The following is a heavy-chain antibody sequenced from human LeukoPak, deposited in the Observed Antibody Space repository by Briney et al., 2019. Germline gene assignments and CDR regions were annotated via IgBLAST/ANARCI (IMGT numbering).Heavy chain of an antibody. CDR2: IYYSGSP. CDR3: ATWRTAKTGFDY. CDR1: GGSISNNNYY. Sequence: SETLSLTCTVSGGSISNNNYYWAWIRQPPGKGLECIGSIYYSGSPYYNPSLKSRVTISVDTSKNQFPLRLSSVTAADTAVYYCATWRTAKTGFDYWGQGTLVTVSS. J-gene: IGHJ4*02. V-gene: IGHV4-39*01. D-gene: IGHD1-1*01.